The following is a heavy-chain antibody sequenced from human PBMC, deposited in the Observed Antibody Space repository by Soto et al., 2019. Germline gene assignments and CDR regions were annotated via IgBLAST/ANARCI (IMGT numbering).Heavy chain of an antibody. CDR2: IIPIFGTA. V-gene: IGHV1-69*13. Sequence: SVKVSCKASGGTFSSYAISWVRQAPGQGLEWMGGIIPIFGTANYAQKFQGRVTITADESTSTAYMELSSLRSEDTAVYYCARASYFYDSSGYYPFDYWGQGTLVTVSS. CDR3: ARASYFYDSSGYYPFDY. J-gene: IGHJ4*02. D-gene: IGHD3-22*01. CDR1: GGTFSSYA.